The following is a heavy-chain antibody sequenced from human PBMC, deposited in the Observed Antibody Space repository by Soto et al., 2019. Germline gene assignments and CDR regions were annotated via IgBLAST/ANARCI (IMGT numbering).Heavy chain of an antibody. V-gene: IGHV3-74*01. CDR3: ARAGTGWYWFDP. CDR1: GFTFSSYW. D-gene: IGHD6-19*01. CDR2: LDYDGSTT. Sequence: EVQLVESGGGLVQPGGSLRLSCAASGFTFSSYWMHWVRQVPGKGLVWVSRLDYDGSTTTYADSVTGRFTISRENARNTLYLQMNSLRVEDTAVYYCARAGTGWYWFDPWGQGTLVTVSS. J-gene: IGHJ5*02.